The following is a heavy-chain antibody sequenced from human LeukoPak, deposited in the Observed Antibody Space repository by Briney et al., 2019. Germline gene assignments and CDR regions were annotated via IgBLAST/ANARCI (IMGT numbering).Heavy chain of an antibody. Sequence: ASVKVSCQASRYTFTSYDINWVRQATGKGLEWMGWMNPKSGNPVYAQNFQGRVTMTRNTSISTAYMELRSLRSEDTAVYYCARGDPKPDDYWGQGTLVTVHS. CDR3: ARGDPKPDDY. V-gene: IGHV1-8*01. CDR1: RYTFTSYD. CDR2: MNPKSGNP. J-gene: IGHJ4*02.